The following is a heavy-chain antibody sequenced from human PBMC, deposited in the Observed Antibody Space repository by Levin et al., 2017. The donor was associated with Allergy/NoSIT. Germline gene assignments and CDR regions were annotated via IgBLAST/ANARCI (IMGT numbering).Heavy chain of an antibody. CDR2: ISSSSSYI. CDR1: GFTFSSYS. V-gene: IGHV3-21*01. D-gene: IGHD2-21*02. J-gene: IGHJ6*02. Sequence: GGSLRLSCAASGFTFSSYSMNWVRQAPGKGLEWVSSISSSSSYIYYADSVKGRFTISRDNAKNSLYLQMNSLRAEDTAVYYCARDNCGGDCPTLGPPYGMDVWGQGTTVTVSS. CDR3: ARDNCGGDCPTLGPPYGMDV.